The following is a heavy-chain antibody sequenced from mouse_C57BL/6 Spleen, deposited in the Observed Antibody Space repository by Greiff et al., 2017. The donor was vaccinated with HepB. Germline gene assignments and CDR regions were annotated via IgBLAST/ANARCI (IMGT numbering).Heavy chain of an antibody. J-gene: IGHJ1*03. CDR2: ISDGGSYT. D-gene: IGHD2-5*01. CDR1: GFTFSSYA. CDR3: ARDRSNSGWYFDV. V-gene: IGHV5-4*01. Sequence: EVQRVESGGGLVKPGGSLKLSCAASGFTFSSYAMSWVRQTPEKRLEWVATISDGGSYTYYPDNVKGRFTISRDNAKNNLYLQMSHLKSEDTAMYYCARDRSNSGWYFDVWGTGTTVTVSS.